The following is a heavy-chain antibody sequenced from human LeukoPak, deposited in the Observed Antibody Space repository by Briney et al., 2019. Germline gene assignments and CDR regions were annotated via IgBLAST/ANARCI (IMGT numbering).Heavy chain of an antibody. CDR1: GGSISGGSYY. D-gene: IGHD2/OR15-2a*01. CDR3: ARGEYGLFDY. J-gene: IGHJ4*02. Sequence: SETLSLTCTVSGGSISGGSYYWGWIRQPPGKGLEWIGYIYYSGSTKYNLSLKSRVTISVDTSKNQLSLKLSSVTAADTAVYYCARGEYGLFDYWGQGTPVTVSS. V-gene: IGHV4-61*01. CDR2: IYYSGST.